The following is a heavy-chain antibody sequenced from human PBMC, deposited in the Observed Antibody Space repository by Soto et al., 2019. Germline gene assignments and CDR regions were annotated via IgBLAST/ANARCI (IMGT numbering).Heavy chain of an antibody. CDR3: TRGRWELLPFDC. CDR1: GFTFTNYW. V-gene: IGHV3-74*01. Sequence: EVQLVESGGGSVQLGGSLRLSCAASGFTFTNYWMHWVRQAPGKGLMWVSRVNSDGSRTDYADSVKGRFTISRDNTKNTLYLQMNSLRAEDTAVYYCTRGRWELLPFDCWGQGTLVTVSS. D-gene: IGHD1-26*01. CDR2: VNSDGSRT. J-gene: IGHJ4*02.